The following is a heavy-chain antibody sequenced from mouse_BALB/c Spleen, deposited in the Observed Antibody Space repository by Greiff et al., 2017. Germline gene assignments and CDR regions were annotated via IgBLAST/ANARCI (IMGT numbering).Heavy chain of an antibody. V-gene: IGHV7-3*02. CDR3: AREGRRPFDY. CDR2: IRNKANGYTT. J-gene: IGHJ2*01. CDR1: GFTFTDYY. D-gene: IGHD1-2*01. Sequence: EVQLVESGGGLVQPGGSLRLSCATSGFTFTDYYMSWVRQPPGKALEWLGFIRNKANGYTTEYSASVKGRFTISRDNSQSILYLQMNTLRAEDSATYYCAREGRRPFDYWGQGTTLTVSS.